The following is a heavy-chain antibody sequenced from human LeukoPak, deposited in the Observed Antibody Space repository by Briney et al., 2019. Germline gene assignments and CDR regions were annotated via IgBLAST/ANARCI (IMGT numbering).Heavy chain of an antibody. CDR3: ARQGYYYGSGLPGFDP. J-gene: IGHJ5*02. Sequence: SETLSLTCTVSGGSISSSTYYWGWIRQPPGKGLEWIGSIYYSGSTYYNPSLKSRVTISVDTSKNQFSLKLSSVTAADTAVYYCARQGYYYGSGLPGFDPWGQGTLVTVSS. CDR2: IYYSGST. CDR1: GGSISSSTYY. D-gene: IGHD3-10*01. V-gene: IGHV4-39*01.